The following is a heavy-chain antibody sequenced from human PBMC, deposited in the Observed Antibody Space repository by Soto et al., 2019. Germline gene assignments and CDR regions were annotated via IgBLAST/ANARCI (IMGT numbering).Heavy chain of an antibody. CDR1: GFTFSSYS. CDR2: ISSSSSTI. CDR3: AREPTGDSSGYSFDY. J-gene: IGHJ4*02. D-gene: IGHD3-22*01. V-gene: IGHV3-48*02. Sequence: EVQLVESGGGLVQPGGSLRLSCAASGFTFSSYSMNWVRQAPGKGLEWVSYISSSSSTIYYADSVKGRFTISRDNAKNSLYLQMNSLRDEDTAVYYCAREPTGDSSGYSFDYWGQGTLVTVSS.